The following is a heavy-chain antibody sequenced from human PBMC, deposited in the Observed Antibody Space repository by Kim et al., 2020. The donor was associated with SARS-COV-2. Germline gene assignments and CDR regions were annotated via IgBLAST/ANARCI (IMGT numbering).Heavy chain of an antibody. CDR1: GGSISSSSYY. J-gene: IGHJ5*02. V-gene: IGHV4-39*07. Sequence: SETLSLTCTVSGGSISSSSYYWGWIRQPPGKGLEWIGSIYYSGSTYYNPSLKSRVTISVDTSKNQFSLKLSSVTAADTAVYYCARVRWYGEALNWFDPWGQGTLVTVSS. CDR2: IYYSGST. CDR3: ARVRWYGEALNWFDP. D-gene: IGHD6-13*01.